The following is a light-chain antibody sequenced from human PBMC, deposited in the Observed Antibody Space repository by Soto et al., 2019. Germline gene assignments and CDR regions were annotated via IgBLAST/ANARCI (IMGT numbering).Light chain of an antibody. J-gene: IGLJ1*01. Sequence: QSALTQPASVSGSPGQSITISCTGTSSDVGGYNYVSWYQQHPGKAPKLMIYEVSNRPSGVSNRFSGSKSGNTASLTISGLQAADEADYYCSAYTSSSTLPDVFGTGTKLTVL. CDR1: SSDVGGYNY. CDR3: SAYTSSSTLPDV. V-gene: IGLV2-14*01. CDR2: EVS.